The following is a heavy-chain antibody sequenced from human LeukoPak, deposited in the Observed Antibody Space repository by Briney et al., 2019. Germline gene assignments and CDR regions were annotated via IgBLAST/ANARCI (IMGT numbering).Heavy chain of an antibody. CDR3: ARREPKESGPTDS. CDR1: GFTFSKSA. D-gene: IGHD3-3*01. J-gene: IGHJ4*02. CDR2: ISGRGGFT. V-gene: IGHV3-23*01. Sequence: GGSLRLSCKASGFTFSKSAMTWVRQAPGTGLEWVAAISGRGGFTCYADSVKGRFTMSRDNSKSTLYLQMSSLRADDTAVYYCARREPKESGPTDSSGQGTPVTASS.